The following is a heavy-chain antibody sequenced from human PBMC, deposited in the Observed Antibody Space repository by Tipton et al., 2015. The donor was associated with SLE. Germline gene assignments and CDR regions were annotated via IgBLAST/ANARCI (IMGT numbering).Heavy chain of an antibody. D-gene: IGHD6-19*01. Sequence: TLSLTCAVSGYSISGGYYWGWIRQPPGKGLEWIGSIYHSGSTNYNPSLKSRVTISVDTSKNQFSLKLSSVTAADTAVYYCARSMRVGSEDYWGQGTLVTVSS. V-gene: IGHV4-38-2*01. CDR1: GYSISGGYY. CDR2: IYHSGST. CDR3: ARSMRVGSEDY. J-gene: IGHJ4*02.